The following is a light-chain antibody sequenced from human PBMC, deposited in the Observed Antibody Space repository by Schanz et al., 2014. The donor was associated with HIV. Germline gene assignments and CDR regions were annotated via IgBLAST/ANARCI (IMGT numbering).Light chain of an antibody. CDR1: SSDVGNYNF. CDR2: DVS. V-gene: IGLV2-14*03. Sequence: QSALTQPASVSGSPGQSITISCTGTSSDVGNYNFVSWYQQYPGKAPKLMIYDVSNRPSGVSSRFSGSKSGNTASLTISGLQAEDEADYYCCSYTTTSTYVFGAGTKVTVL. CDR3: CSYTTTSTYV. J-gene: IGLJ1*01.